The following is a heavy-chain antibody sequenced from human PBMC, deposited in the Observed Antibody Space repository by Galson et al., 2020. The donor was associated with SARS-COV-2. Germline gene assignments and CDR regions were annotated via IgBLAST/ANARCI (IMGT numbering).Heavy chain of an antibody. CDR1: GYSFTTYW. CDR3: ARRDGVYCGDDCDPRGGLDV. D-gene: IGHD2-21*02. V-gene: IGHV5-51*01. Sequence: GESLKISCKGSGYSFTTYWIGWVRQMPGKGLEWMGIIYPGGSGIRYSPSFQGQVIMSADKSISTAYLQWSSLKASDTAIYYCARRDGVYCGDDCDPRGGLDVWGQGTTVTVSS. CDR2: IYPGGSGI. J-gene: IGHJ6*02.